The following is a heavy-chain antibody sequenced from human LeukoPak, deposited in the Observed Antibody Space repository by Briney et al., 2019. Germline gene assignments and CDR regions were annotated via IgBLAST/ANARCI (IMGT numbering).Heavy chain of an antibody. CDR1: GYSFSSYG. J-gene: IGHJ5*02. CDR2: ISAYNGNT. D-gene: IGHD6-19*01. CDR3: ASSIAVAGYNWFDP. V-gene: IGHV1-18*04. Sequence: ASVKVSCKASGYSFSSYGITWVRQAPGQGLEWMGWISAYNGNTNYAQRLQDRVTMTTDTSTSTAYMELRGLRSDDTAVYYCASSIAVAGYNWFDPWGQGTLVTVSS.